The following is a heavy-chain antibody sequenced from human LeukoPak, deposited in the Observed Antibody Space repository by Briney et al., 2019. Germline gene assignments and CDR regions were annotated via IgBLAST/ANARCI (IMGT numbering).Heavy chain of an antibody. CDR2: INGDGKDT. V-gene: IGHV3-74*01. CDR3: ARGSSSGWPDYFDH. CDR1: GFTLSTYW. Sequence: GGSLRLSCAASGFTLSTYWMHWVRQVPGKGLLWVSRINGDGKDTPYADSVKGRFTISRDNAQSMLYLQMNSLRVEDTGVYYCARGSSSGWPDYFDHWGQGALVTVSS. J-gene: IGHJ4*02. D-gene: IGHD6-19*01.